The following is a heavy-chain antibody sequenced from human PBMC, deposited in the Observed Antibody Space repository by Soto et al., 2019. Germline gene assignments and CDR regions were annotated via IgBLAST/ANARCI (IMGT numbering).Heavy chain of an antibody. CDR3: ASRDPGTSVDY. D-gene: IGHD1-7*01. J-gene: IGHJ4*02. V-gene: IGHV4-4*02. CDR2: IYRTGST. Sequence: XTLSLPCAVSGGSFTSNKWWTWVRQPPVQGLEWIWEIYRTGSTNYNPSLKSRVTISLDKSENQFSLKVTSMTAADTAVYYCASRDPGTSVDYWGQGTLGTVSS. CDR1: GGSFTSNKW.